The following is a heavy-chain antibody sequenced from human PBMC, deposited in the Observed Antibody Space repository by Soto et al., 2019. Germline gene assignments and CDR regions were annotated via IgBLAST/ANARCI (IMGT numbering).Heavy chain of an antibody. CDR2: ISGSAGST. CDR1: GFTFSSYA. D-gene: IGHD6-19*01. Sequence: VGSLRLSCAASGFTFSSYAMSWVRQAPEKGLEWVSVISGSAGSTYYADSVKGRFTISRDNSKNTVYLQMNSLRAEDTAVYYCAKDRGGAVAGTSFLNYFDYWGQGTLVTVSS. CDR3: AKDRGGAVAGTSFLNYFDY. V-gene: IGHV3-23*01. J-gene: IGHJ4*02.